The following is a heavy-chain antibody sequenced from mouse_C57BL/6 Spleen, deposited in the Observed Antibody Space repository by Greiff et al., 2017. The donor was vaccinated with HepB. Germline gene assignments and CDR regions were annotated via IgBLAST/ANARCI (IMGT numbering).Heavy chain of an antibody. J-gene: IGHJ2*01. CDR1: GYTFTSYG. Sequence: QVQLKQSGAELARPGASVKLSCKASGYTFTSYGISWVKQSTGQGLEWIGEIYPRSGNTYYNEKFKGKAKLTADKSSSTAYMGLRSLTSEDSAVYFCARYYYGSSYEEDYWGQGTTLTVSS. CDR3: ARYYYGSSYEEDY. V-gene: IGHV1-81*01. CDR2: IYPRSGNT. D-gene: IGHD1-1*01.